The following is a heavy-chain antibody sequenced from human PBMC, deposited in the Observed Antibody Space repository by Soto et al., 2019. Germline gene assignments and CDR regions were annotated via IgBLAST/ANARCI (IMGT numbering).Heavy chain of an antibody. Sequence: GASVKVSCKASGYTFTSYGISWVRQAPGQGLEWMGWISAYNGNTNYAQKLQGRVTMTTDTSTSTAYMELRSLRSDDTAVYYCARDWGDCSGGSCYFGISFDIWGQGTMVPVSS. D-gene: IGHD2-15*01. CDR2: ISAYNGNT. CDR3: ARDWGDCSGGSCYFGISFDI. J-gene: IGHJ3*02. V-gene: IGHV1-18*01. CDR1: GYTFTSYG.